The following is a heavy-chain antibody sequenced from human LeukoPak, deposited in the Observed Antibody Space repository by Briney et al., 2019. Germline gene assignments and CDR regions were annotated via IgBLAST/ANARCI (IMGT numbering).Heavy chain of an antibody. CDR2: VYPSGST. CDR3: ARAVSAHSDTMYYFDY. D-gene: IGHD2-21*02. J-gene: IGHJ4*02. V-gene: IGHV4-59*01. CDR1: GGSISSYY. Sequence: PSETLSLTCTVSGGSISSYYWSWIRQPPGKGLEWIGYVYPSGSTNDNPSLRSRVTISLGTSKNQFSLRLSSVTAADTAVYYCARAVSAHSDTMYYFDYWGQGTRVTVSS.